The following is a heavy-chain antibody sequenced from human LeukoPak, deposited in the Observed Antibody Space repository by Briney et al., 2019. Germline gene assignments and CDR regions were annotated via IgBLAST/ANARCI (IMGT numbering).Heavy chain of an antibody. CDR3: ARRPGEYGGNDFDY. Sequence: PSETLSLTCTVSGGSINSRSDYWGWIRQPPGKGLEWIGSIYYSGSTHYNPSLKSRVTMSIDTSKNQFSLRLSSVTAADTAVYYCARRPGEYGGNDFDYWGQGTLVTVSS. V-gene: IGHV4-39*01. D-gene: IGHD4/OR15-4a*01. CDR2: IYYSGST. J-gene: IGHJ4*02. CDR1: GGSINSRSDY.